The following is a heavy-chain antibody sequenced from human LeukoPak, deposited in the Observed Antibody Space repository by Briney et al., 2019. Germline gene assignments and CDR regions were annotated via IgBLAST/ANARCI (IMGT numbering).Heavy chain of an antibody. CDR1: GGSISSGVYS. CDR2: IYHSGST. J-gene: IGHJ5*02. V-gene: IGHV4-30-2*01. CDR3: AREIFGDSGTWFDP. Sequence: SQTLSLTCAVSGGSISSGVYSWSWIRQPPGKGLEWIGYIYHSGSTYYNPSLKSRVTISVDRSKNQFSLKLSSVTAADTAVYYCAREIFGDSGTWFDPWGQGTLVTVSS. D-gene: IGHD3-16*01.